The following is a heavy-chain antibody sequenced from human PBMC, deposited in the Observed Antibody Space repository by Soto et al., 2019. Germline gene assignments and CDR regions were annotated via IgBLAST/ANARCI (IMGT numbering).Heavy chain of an antibody. J-gene: IGHJ4*02. CDR3: ARGLDRGSYQFWY. CDR2: IWYDGSNK. D-gene: IGHD1-26*01. Sequence: QVQLVESGGGVVQPGRSLRLSCAASGFTFSSYGMHWVRQAPGKGLEWVAVIWYDGSNKYYADSVKGRFTISRDNSKNTLYLQMNSLRAEDTAVYYCARGLDRGSYQFWYWGQGTLVTVSS. CDR1: GFTFSSYG. V-gene: IGHV3-33*01.